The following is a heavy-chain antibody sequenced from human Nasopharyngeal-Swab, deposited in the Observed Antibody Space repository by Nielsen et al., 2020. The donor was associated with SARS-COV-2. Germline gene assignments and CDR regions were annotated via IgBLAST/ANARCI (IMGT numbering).Heavy chain of an antibody. J-gene: IGHJ6*02. V-gene: IGHV4-4*02. CDR2: IYHSGST. CDR3: ARDLSDCGGDCGGYDYYYYGMDV. D-gene: IGHD2-21*02. Sequence: VRQAPGKGLEWIGEIYHSGSTNYNPSLKSRVTISVDKSKNQFSLKLSSVTAADTAVYYCARDLSDCGGDCGGYDYYYYGMDVWGQGTTVTVSS.